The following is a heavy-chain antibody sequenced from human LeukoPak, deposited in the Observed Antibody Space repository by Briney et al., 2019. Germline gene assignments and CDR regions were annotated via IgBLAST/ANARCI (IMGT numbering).Heavy chain of an antibody. CDR3: ARGPLDYDILTGPYGIDV. CDR1: GGTFSSYA. J-gene: IGHJ6*04. V-gene: IGHV1-69*01. Sequence: SVKVSCKASGGTFSSYAISWVRPAPGQGLEWMGGIIPIFGTANYAQKFQGRVTISADESTSTAYMELSSLRSEDTAVYYCARGPLDYDILTGPYGIDVWGKGTTVTVSS. D-gene: IGHD3-9*01. CDR2: IIPIFGTA.